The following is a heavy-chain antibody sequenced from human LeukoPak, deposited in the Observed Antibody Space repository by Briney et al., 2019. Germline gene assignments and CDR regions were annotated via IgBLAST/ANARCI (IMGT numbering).Heavy chain of an antibody. CDR2: IYYSGST. D-gene: IGHD3-16*01. CDR1: GGSISSGGYY. V-gene: IGHV4-31*03. CDR3: ARLILAEWSDRYFDY. Sequence: SQTLSLTCTVSGGSISSGGYYWSWIRQHPGKGLEWIGYIYYSGSTYYNPSLKSRVTISVDTSKNQFSLKLSSVTAADTAVYYYARLILAEWSDRYFDYWGQGTLVTVSS. J-gene: IGHJ4*02.